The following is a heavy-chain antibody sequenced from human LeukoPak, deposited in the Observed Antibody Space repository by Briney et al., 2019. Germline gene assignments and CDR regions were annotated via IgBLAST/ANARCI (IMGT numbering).Heavy chain of an antibody. CDR3: ARAARHYYDSSGEIDY. D-gene: IGHD3-22*01. CDR1: GGSISSGGYY. CDR2: IYYSGST. V-gene: IGHV4-31*03. J-gene: IGHJ4*02. Sequence: PSETLSLTCTVSGGSISSGGYYWSWIRQHPGKGLEWIGYIYYSGSTYYNPSLKSRVTISVDTSKNQFSLKLSSVTAADTAVYYCARAARHYYDSSGEIDYWGQGTLVTVSS.